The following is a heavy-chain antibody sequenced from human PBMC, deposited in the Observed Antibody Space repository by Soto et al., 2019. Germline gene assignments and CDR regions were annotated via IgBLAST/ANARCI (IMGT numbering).Heavy chain of an antibody. CDR3: ARDVGGGAVAGPCSLFDY. Sequence: GASVKVSCKASGYTFTSYYMHWVRQAPGQGLEWMGIINPSGGSTSYAQKFQGRVTMTRDTSTSTVYMELSSLRSEDTAVYYCARDVGGGAVAGPCSLFDYWGQGTLVTVSS. CDR1: GYTFTSYY. CDR2: INPSGGST. J-gene: IGHJ4*02. V-gene: IGHV1-46*01. D-gene: IGHD6-19*01.